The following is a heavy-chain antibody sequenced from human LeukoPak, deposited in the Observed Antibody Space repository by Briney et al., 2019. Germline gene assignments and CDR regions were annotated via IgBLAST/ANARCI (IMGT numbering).Heavy chain of an antibody. D-gene: IGHD2-15*01. J-gene: IGHJ4*02. CDR2: IYHGDSDT. CDR3: ARQSECSGGSCYLGPVGY. Sequence: GEPLKISCKGSGYSFTSYWIGWVRQMPGEGLEWMGIIYHGDSDTRYSPSFQGQVTISADKSISTAYLQGSSLKASDTAMYYCARQSECSGGSCYLGPVGYWGQGTLVTVSS. V-gene: IGHV5-51*01. CDR1: GYSFTSYW.